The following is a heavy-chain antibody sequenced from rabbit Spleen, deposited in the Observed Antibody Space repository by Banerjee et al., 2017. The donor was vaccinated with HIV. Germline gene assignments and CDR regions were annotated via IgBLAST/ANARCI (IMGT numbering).Heavy chain of an antibody. Sequence: QSLEESGRGLVQPEGSLTLTCTASGFSFSSSYYMCWVRQAPGKGLEWIGCIYTGSDSTAYASWAKGRFTVSKTSSTTVTLQLNSLTGADTATYFCARGSATMTMVITGYYLSLWGQGTLVTVS. D-gene: IGHD2-1*01. CDR1: GFSFSSSYY. CDR2: IYTGSDST. CDR3: ARGSATMTMVITGYYLSL. V-gene: IGHV1S40*01. J-gene: IGHJ4*01.